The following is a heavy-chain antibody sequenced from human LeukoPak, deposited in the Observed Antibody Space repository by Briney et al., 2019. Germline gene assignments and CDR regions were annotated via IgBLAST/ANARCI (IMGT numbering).Heavy chain of an antibody. Sequence: GGSLRLSCAASGFTFSNYLMSWVRHAPGKGLLWVSRIFSDGSSRHYADSVKGRFTISRDNAKNTLHLQMTSLRAEDTAVYYCARGGPDSSDYSSLFDYWGRGILVTVSS. CDR1: GFTFSNYL. V-gene: IGHV3-74*01. CDR3: ARGGPDSSDYSSLFDY. D-gene: IGHD3-22*01. CDR2: IFSDGSSR. J-gene: IGHJ4*02.